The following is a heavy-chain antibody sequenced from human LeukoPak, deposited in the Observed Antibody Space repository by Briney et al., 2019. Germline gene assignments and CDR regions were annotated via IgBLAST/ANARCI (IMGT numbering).Heavy chain of an antibody. J-gene: IGHJ4*02. CDR1: GFTFSTYA. CDR3: AKRPDCSTTNCFRFEY. D-gene: IGHD2-2*01. V-gene: IGHV3-23*01. Sequence: GVSLRLSCAASGFTFSTYAMSWVRQAPGQGLEWVSSINGDGGSTYYAESVKGRFTVSRDNSKNTLYLQMDSLRAEDTAVYYCAKRPDCSTTNCFRFEYWGQGTLVTVSS. CDR2: INGDGGST.